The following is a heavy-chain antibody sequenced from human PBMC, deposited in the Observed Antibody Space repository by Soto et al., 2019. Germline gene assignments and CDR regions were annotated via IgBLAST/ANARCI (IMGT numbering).Heavy chain of an antibody. V-gene: IGHV1-69*01. CDR3: ARDGSIRWYNYYDGMDV. CDR1: GGTFSSYA. Sequence: QVQLVQSGAEVKKPGSSVKVSCKASGGTFSSYAISWVRQAPGQGLEWMGGIIPIFGTANYAQKFQGRVTITADESTSTAYMELSSLRSEDTAVYYCARDGSIRWYNYYDGMDVWGQGTTVTVSS. CDR2: IIPIFGTA. J-gene: IGHJ6*02. D-gene: IGHD3-3*02.